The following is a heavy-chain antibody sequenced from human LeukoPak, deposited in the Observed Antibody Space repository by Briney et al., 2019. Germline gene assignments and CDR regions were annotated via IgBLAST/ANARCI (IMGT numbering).Heavy chain of an antibody. J-gene: IGHJ4*02. CDR3: AKDPNRITMIVVAIDY. Sequence: GGSLRLSCAASGFTFSSYAMSWVRQAPGKGLEWVSAISGSGGSTYYADSVKGRFTISRDNSKNTLYLQMNSLRAEDTAVYYCAKDPNRITMIVVAIDYWGQGTLVTVSS. D-gene: IGHD3-22*01. V-gene: IGHV3-23*01. CDR2: ISGSGGST. CDR1: GFTFSSYA.